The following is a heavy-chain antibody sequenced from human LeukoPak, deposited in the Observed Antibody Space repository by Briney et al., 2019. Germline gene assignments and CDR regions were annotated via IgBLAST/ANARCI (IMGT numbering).Heavy chain of an antibody. CDR1: GGSISSYY. CDR3: ARQYSSTWYDYIDY. D-gene: IGHD6-13*01. CDR2: IYYSGST. V-gene: IGHV4-59*01. Sequence: SETLSLTCTVSGGSISSYYWTWIRQPPGKGLEWIGNIYYSGSTNYNPSLKSRVTMSIDTSKNQFSLNLSSVTAADTAVFYCARQYSSTWYDYIDYWGQGTLVTVSS. J-gene: IGHJ4*02.